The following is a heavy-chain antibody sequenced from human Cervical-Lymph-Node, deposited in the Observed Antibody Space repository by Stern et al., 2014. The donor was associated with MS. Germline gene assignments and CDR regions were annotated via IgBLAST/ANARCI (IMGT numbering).Heavy chain of an antibody. CDR2: IIPFLNTA. Sequence: QMQLVQSGAEVKKPGSSVKVSCKASGGTFTTHPITWWRQAPGQGLELMGGIIPFLNTANYAQKFQGRIAITADKATGTTCMEISSLRFDDTAVYYCASSLVASGHWGQGTLVIVS. D-gene: IGHD2-8*02. CDR1: GGTFTTHP. J-gene: IGHJ4*02. CDR3: ASSLVASGH. V-gene: IGHV1-69*06.